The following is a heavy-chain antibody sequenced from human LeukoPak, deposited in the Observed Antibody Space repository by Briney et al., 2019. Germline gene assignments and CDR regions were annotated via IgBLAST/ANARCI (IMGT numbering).Heavy chain of an antibody. CDR3: ARVFDSGSQAYFYYMDV. Sequence: SETLSLTCTVSGGSISSYYWSWIRQPPGKGLEWIGSIYHSGSTYYNPSLKSRVTMSVDTSKNQFSLKVSSVTAADTAVYYCARVFDSGSQAYFYYMDVWGKGTTVTISS. D-gene: IGHD3-10*01. V-gene: IGHV4-59*01. J-gene: IGHJ6*03. CDR2: IYHSGST. CDR1: GGSISSYY.